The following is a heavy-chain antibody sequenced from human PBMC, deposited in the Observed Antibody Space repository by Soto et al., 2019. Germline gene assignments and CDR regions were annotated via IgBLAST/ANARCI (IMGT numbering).Heavy chain of an antibody. J-gene: IGHJ4*02. CDR3: ARDTPPPDY. CDR2: ISAYNGNT. Sequence: QVQLVQSGAEVKKPGASVKVSCKASGYTFASYAISWMRQAPGQGLEWMGWISAYNGNTNYAQKLQGRVTMTTDTSTRTAYMELRSLRSADTAVYYCARDTPPPDYWGQGTLVTVSS. V-gene: IGHV1-18*01. CDR1: GYTFASYA.